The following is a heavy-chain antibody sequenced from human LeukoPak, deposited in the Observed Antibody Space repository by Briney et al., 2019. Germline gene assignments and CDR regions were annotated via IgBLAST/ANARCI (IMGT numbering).Heavy chain of an antibody. V-gene: IGHV3-23*01. CDR2: ISGSGGST. CDR1: GFTFSSYA. D-gene: IGHD6-6*01. Sequence: PGGSLRLSCAASGFTFSSYAMSWVRQAPGKGLEWVSAISGSGGSTYYADSVKGRFTISRDNSKNTLYLQMNSLRAEDTAVHYCAKDVDIAARYNWFDPWGQGTLVTVSS. CDR3: AKDVDIAARYNWFDP. J-gene: IGHJ5*02.